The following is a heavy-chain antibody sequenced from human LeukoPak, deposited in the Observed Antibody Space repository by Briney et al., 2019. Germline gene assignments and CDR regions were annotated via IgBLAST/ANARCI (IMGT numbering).Heavy chain of an antibody. Sequence: PGGSLRLSCAASGFTFSSYAMSWVRQAPGKGLEWVSAISGSGGSTYYVDSVKGRFTISRDNSKSSLFLQINSLRAGDTAVYFCAREGIGGAPIPYYYYMDVWGKGTTVTVSS. CDR3: AREGIGGAPIPYYYYMDV. V-gene: IGHV3-23*01. CDR2: ISGSGGST. D-gene: IGHD2-2*02. CDR1: GFTFSSYA. J-gene: IGHJ6*03.